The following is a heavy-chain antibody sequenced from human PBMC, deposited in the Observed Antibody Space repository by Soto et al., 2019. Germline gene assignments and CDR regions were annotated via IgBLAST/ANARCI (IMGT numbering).Heavy chain of an antibody. D-gene: IGHD1-1*01. J-gene: IGHJ4*02. CDR2: ISAHNGNT. CDR3: ARGRYGDY. Sequence: QVHLVQSGAEVKKPGASVKVSCKGSGYAFTTYGITWVRQAPGQGLEWMGWISAHNGNTNYAQKLEGRVTVLREPSTSTAYMELRSLSSDDTAGYYCARGRYGDYWGQGALVTVSS. CDR1: GYAFTTYG. V-gene: IGHV1-18*01.